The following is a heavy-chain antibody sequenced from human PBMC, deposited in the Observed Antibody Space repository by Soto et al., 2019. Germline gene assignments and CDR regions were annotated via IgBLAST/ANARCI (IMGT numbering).Heavy chain of an antibody. D-gene: IGHD1-20*01. CDR3: ARDIGISGNWFDP. CDR2: ISGSSTTK. J-gene: IGHJ5*02. CDR1: GFGSSDYY. V-gene: IGHV3-11*01. Sequence: GGSLRLSCAASGFGSSDYYMTWIRQAPGKGLECVSYISGSSTTKYYADSVKGRFTISRDNTKNSLFLHMNSLTTEDTGVYYCARDIGISGNWFDPWGQGTLVTVSS.